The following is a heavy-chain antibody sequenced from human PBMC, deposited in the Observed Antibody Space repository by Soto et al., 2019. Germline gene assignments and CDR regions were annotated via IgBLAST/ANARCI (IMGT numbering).Heavy chain of an antibody. J-gene: IGHJ4*02. CDR2: IVVGSGNT. Sequence: QMQLVQSGPEVKKPGTSVKVSCKASGFTFTSSAVQWVRQARGQRLEWIGWIVVGSGNTNYAQKFQERVTITRDMSTSTAYMELSSLRSEDTAMYYCAAEGGDRDVFFDYWGQGTLVTVSS. D-gene: IGHD2-21*02. CDR3: AAEGGDRDVFFDY. V-gene: IGHV1-58*01. CDR1: GFTFTSSA.